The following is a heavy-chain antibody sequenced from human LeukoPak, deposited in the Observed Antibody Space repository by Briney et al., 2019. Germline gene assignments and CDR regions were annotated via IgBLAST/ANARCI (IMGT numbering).Heavy chain of an antibody. V-gene: IGHV1-2*02. CDR1: GYTFTGYY. D-gene: IGHD3-16*01. Sequence: ASVKVSCKASGYTFTGYYMHWVRQAPGQGLEWMGWINPNSGGTNYAQKFQGRVTMTRDTSISTAYMELSRLRCDDTAVYYCARGAYDYVWGRPVDYWGQGTLVTVSS. CDR3: ARGAYDYVWGRPVDY. J-gene: IGHJ4*02. CDR2: INPNSGGT.